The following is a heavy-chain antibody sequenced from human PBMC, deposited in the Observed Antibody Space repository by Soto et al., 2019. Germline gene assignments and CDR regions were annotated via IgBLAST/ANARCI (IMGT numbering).Heavy chain of an antibody. J-gene: IGHJ3*02. D-gene: IGHD5-12*01. CDR1: GGTFSSYA. CDR3: ARVWDGYDKWSGAFDI. Sequence: QVQLVQSGAEVKKPGSSVKVSCKASGGTFSSYAISWVRQAPGQGLEWMGGIIPIFGTANYAQKFQGRVTITADESTSTAYMELSSLRSEDTAVYYCARVWDGYDKWSGAFDIWGQGTMVTVSS. V-gene: IGHV1-69*12. CDR2: IIPIFGTA.